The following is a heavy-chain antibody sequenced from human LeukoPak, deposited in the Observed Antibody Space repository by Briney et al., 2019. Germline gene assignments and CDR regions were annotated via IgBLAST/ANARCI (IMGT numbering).Heavy chain of an antibody. CDR1: GYSFTSYW. CDR3: ARRRAATDDFDY. CDR2: IYPGDSDT. D-gene: IGHD6-13*01. V-gene: IGHV5-51*01. J-gene: IGHJ4*02. Sequence: GESLKISCKGSGYSFTSYWIGWVRQMPGKGLEGMGIIYPGDSDTRYSPPFQGQVTISADESITTAYVQWSGLKASDTAMYYCARRRAATDDFDYWGQGTLVTVSS.